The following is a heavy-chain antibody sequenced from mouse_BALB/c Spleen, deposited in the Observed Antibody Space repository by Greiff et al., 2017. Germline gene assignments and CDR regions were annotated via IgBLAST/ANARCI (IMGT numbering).Heavy chain of an antibody. Sequence: EVKLVESGGDLVKPGGSLKLSCAASGFTFSSYGMSWVRQTPDKRLEWVATISSGGSYTYYPDSVKGRFTISRDNAKNTLYLQMSSLKSEDTAMYYCARQGSSYGIYYYAMDYWGQGTSVTVSS. V-gene: IGHV5-6*01. J-gene: IGHJ4*01. D-gene: IGHD2-10*02. CDR3: ARQGSSYGIYYYAMDY. CDR2: ISSGGSYT. CDR1: GFTFSSYG.